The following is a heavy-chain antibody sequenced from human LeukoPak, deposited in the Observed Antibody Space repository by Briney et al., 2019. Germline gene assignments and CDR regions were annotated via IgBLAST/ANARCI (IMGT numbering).Heavy chain of an antibody. CDR2: ISYDGSNK. V-gene: IGHV3-30-3*01. D-gene: IGHD3-22*01. J-gene: IGHJ4*02. CDR1: GFTFSSYA. Sequence: GRSLRLSCAASGFTFSSYAMHWVRQAPGKGLEWVAVISYDGSNKYYADSVKGRFTISRDNSKNTLYLQMNSLRAEDTAVYYCAGDHQGITMIVVVITSGLDYWGQGTLVTVSS. CDR3: AGDHQGITMIVVVITSGLDY.